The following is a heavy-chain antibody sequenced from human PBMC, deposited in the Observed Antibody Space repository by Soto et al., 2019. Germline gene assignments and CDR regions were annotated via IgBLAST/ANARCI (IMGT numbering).Heavy chain of an antibody. CDR1: GGSISSGGYY. V-gene: IGHV4-31*03. CDR3: ARQDDDYDLNWFDH. J-gene: IGHJ5*02. D-gene: IGHD4-17*01. Sequence: SETLSLTCTVSGGSISSGGYYWSWIRQHPGKGLEWIGYIYYSGSTYYNPSLKSRVTISVDTSKNQSSLKLSSVTAADTAVYYYARQDDDYDLNWFDHCGQGTRVTVPS. CDR2: IYYSGST.